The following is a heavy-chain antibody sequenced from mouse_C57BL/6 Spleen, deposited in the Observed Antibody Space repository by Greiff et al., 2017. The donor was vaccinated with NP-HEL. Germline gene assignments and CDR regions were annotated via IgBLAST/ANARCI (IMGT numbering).Heavy chain of an antibody. V-gene: IGHV5-17*01. CDR3: ARTLDNYGSSPFAY. CDR2: ISSGSSTI. Sequence: EVQLVESGGGLVKPGGSLKLSCAASGFTFSDYGMHWVRQAPEKGLEWVAYISSGSSTIYYADTVKGRYTISRDNAKNTLFLQMTILRSEDTAMYYCARTLDNYGSSPFAYWGQGTLVTVSA. CDR1: GFTFSDYG. D-gene: IGHD1-1*01. J-gene: IGHJ3*01.